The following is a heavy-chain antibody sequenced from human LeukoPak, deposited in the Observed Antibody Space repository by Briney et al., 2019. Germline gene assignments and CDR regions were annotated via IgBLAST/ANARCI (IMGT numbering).Heavy chain of an antibody. CDR1: GVSISSGDYY. J-gene: IGHJ5*02. V-gene: IGHV4-30-4*01. D-gene: IGHD2-2*01. CDR3: AREAAYCSSTSCYRGGDWFDP. CDR2: IYYSGST. Sequence: PSETLSLTCTVSGVSISSGDYYWSWLRQPPGKGLEWIGYIYYSGSTYYNPSLKSRVIISVDTSKNQFSLKLSSVTAADTAVYYCAREAAYCSSTSCYRGGDWFDPWGQGTLVTVSS.